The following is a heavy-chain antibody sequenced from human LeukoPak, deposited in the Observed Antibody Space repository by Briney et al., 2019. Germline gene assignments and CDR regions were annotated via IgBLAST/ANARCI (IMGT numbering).Heavy chain of an antibody. D-gene: IGHD6-13*01. J-gene: IGHJ6*02. CDR3: ARDHSRYYYYGMDV. CDR2: IYYSGST. CDR1: GGSISSYY. V-gene: IGHV4-59*01. Sequence: SETLSLTCTVSGGSISSYYWSWIWQPPGKGLEWIGYIYYSGSTNYNPSLKSRVTISVDTSQNQFSLKLSSVTAADTAVYYCARDHSRYYYYGMDVWGQGTTVTVSS.